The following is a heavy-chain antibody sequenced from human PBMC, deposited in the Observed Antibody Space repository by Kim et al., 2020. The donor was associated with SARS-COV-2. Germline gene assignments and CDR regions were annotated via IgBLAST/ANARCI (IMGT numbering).Heavy chain of an antibody. D-gene: IGHD5-18*01. CDR3: ARVRYSYGLYYYYGMDV. Sequence: CQGRVTITADESTSTAYMELSSLRSEDTAVYYCARVRYSYGLYYYYGMDVWGQGTTVTVSS. V-gene: IGHV1-69*01. J-gene: IGHJ6*02.